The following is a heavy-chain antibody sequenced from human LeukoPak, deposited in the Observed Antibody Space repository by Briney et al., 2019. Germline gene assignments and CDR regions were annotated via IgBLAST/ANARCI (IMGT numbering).Heavy chain of an antibody. V-gene: IGHV3-7*01. Sequence: PGGSLRLSCAASGFTFSSYWMSWIRQAPGKGLEWVANIKEDGTEKYYVDSVKGRFTISRDNAKISLYLQMNSLRAEDTAVYYCARLLAYGSGAEAFDYWGQGALVTVSS. CDR1: GFTFSSYW. CDR2: IKEDGTEK. D-gene: IGHD3-10*01. J-gene: IGHJ4*02. CDR3: ARLLAYGSGAEAFDY.